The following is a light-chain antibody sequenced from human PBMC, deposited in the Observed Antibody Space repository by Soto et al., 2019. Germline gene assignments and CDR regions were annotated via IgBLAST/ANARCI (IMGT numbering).Light chain of an antibody. V-gene: IGKV3-15*01. Sequence: EIVMTQSPATLSVSPGGRATLSCRASQSISDTLAWYQQKPGQAPRLLIHGASTRATGFPGRFSGSGSGTDFTLTISSLQSEDFAVYYCQQYNNWPWTFGQRTKVDIK. CDR2: GAS. CDR1: QSISDT. CDR3: QQYNNWPWT. J-gene: IGKJ1*01.